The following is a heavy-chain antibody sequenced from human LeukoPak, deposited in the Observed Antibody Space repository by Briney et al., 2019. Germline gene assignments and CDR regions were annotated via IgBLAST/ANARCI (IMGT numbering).Heavy chain of an antibody. CDR1: GGTFSSYA. D-gene: IGHD3-10*01. Sequence: ASVKVSCEASGGTFSSYAISWVRQAPGQGLEWMGRIIPIFGTANYAQKFQGRVTITTDESTSTAYMELSSLRSEDTAVYYCARDPWAPYYGSGSYSEKGLDYWGQGTLVTVSS. V-gene: IGHV1-69*05. J-gene: IGHJ4*02. CDR2: IIPIFGTA. CDR3: ARDPWAPYYGSGSYSEKGLDY.